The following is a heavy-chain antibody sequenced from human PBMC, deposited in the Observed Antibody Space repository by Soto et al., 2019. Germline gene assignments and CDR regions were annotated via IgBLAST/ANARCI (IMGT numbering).Heavy chain of an antibody. CDR3: ARDFGPGYSSSLIPSDY. CDR1: GFTFSSYA. Sequence: GGSLRLSCAASGFTFSSYAMHWVRQAPGKGLEYVSAISSNGGSTYYANSVKGRFTISRDNSKNTLYLQMGSLRAEDMAVYYCARDFGPGYSSSLIPSDYWGQGTLVTVS. CDR2: ISSNGGST. J-gene: IGHJ4*02. D-gene: IGHD6-13*01. V-gene: IGHV3-64*01.